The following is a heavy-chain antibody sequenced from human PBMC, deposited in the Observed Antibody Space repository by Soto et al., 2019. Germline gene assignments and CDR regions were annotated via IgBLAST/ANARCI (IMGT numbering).Heavy chain of an antibody. CDR1: GGTFSSYA. D-gene: IGHD1-26*01. CDR3: ASHSGSSPEGLYYCGMDV. Sequence: QVQLVQSGAEVKKPGSSVKVSCKASGGTFSSYAISCVRQAPGQGLEWMGGIIAIFGTADYAQKFQGRVTITADESTSTAYMELSSLRSEDTAVYYCASHSGSSPEGLYYCGMDVWGQGTTVTVSS. V-gene: IGHV1-69*12. CDR2: IIAIFGTA. J-gene: IGHJ6*02.